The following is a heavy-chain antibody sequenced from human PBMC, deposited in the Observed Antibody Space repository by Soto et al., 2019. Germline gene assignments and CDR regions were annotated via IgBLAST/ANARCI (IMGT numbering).Heavy chain of an antibody. CDR1: GGSFSGYY. D-gene: IGHD3-3*01. V-gene: IGHV4-34*01. Sequence: QVQLQQWGAGLLKPSETLSLTCAVYGGSFSGYYWSWIRQPPGKGLEWIGEINHSGSTNYNPSLKSRVTIAVDTSKNQFSLKLSSVTAADTAVYYCARGLKEYDFWSGYHYYYDGMDVWGQGTTVTVSS. J-gene: IGHJ6*02. CDR2: INHSGST. CDR3: ARGLKEYDFWSGYHYYYDGMDV.